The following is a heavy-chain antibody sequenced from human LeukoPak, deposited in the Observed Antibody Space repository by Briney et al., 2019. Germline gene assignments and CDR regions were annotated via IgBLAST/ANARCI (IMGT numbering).Heavy chain of an antibody. Sequence: ASVKVSCKASGYTFNNHYMYWVRQAPGQGLEWMGVINPSGGSTSYAQKFQGRVTMTRDTSTRTVYMEVNSLRSEDTAVYYCARQGAYSSAIGMGYWGQGTLVTVSS. V-gene: IGHV1-46*02. CDR2: INPSGGST. J-gene: IGHJ4*02. CDR3: ARQGAYSSAIGMGY. CDR1: GYTFNNHY. D-gene: IGHD6-19*01.